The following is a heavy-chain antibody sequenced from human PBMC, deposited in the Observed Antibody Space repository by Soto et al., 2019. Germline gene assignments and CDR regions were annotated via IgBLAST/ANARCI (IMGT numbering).Heavy chain of an antibody. D-gene: IGHD3-22*01. CDR2: IYHSGST. CDR3: ARGPYYYDSSGSEPYYYGMDV. J-gene: IGHJ6*02. CDR1: GGSISSSNW. V-gene: IGHV4-4*02. Sequence: QVQLQESGPGLVKPSGTLSLTCAVSGGSISSSNWWSWVRQPPGKGLEWIGEIYHSGSTNYNPSLKRRVTISVDQSKNQFSLKLSSVPAADTAVYYCARGPYYYDSSGSEPYYYGMDVWGQGTTVTVSS.